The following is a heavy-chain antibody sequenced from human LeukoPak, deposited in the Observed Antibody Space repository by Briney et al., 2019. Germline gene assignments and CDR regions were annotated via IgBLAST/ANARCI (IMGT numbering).Heavy chain of an antibody. J-gene: IGHJ4*02. CDR2: IYTSGST. CDR3: VRGGVTTAHLDY. D-gene: IGHD4-11*01. V-gene: IGHV4-4*07. Sequence: SETLSLTCTVSGGSISSYYWSWIRQPAGKGLEWIGRIYTSGSTNYNPSLKSRVTMSVDTSKNQFSLKLSSVTAADTAVYYCVRGGVTTAHLDYWGQGTLVTVSS. CDR1: GGSISSYY.